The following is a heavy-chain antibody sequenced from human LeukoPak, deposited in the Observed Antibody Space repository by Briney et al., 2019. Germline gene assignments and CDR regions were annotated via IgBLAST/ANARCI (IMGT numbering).Heavy chain of an antibody. CDR1: GFTFNNYA. CDR3: ARDYADYVGYFFFDY. V-gene: IGHV3-23*01. Sequence: GGSLRFSCAASGFTFNNYAMNWVRQAPGKGLEWVSSISGGGETTYYADSAKGRFTISRDNSQNTLYLQMNSLRAEDTAVYYCARDYADYVGYFFFDYWGQGTLVTVSS. D-gene: IGHD4-17*01. J-gene: IGHJ4*02. CDR2: ISGGGETT.